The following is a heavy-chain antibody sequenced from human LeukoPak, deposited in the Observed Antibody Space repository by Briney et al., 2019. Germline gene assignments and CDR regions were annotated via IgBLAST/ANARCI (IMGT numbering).Heavy chain of an antibody. CDR3: ARVGSSWYLNFDY. J-gene: IGHJ4*02. D-gene: IGHD6-13*01. Sequence: ASVKVSCKASGYTFTGYYMHWVRQAPGQGLEWMGWINPNSGGTNYAQKFQGWVTMTRDTSISTAYMELSRLRSDDTAVYYCARVGSSWYLNFDYWGQGTLVTVSS. V-gene: IGHV1-2*04. CDR1: GYTFTGYY. CDR2: INPNSGGT.